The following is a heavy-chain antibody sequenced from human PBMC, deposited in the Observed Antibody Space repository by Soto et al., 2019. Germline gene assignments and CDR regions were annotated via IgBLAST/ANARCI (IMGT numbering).Heavy chain of an antibody. Sequence: SETLSLTCAVSRGSISSGGYSWSWIRQPPGKGLEWIGFIYHTGSTYYNPSLESRVTISVDRSKNQLYLRLSSVTAADTAVYYCARDNTGSLDSRGQGTLVTVSS. J-gene: IGHJ5*01. CDR1: RGSISSGGYS. CDR2: IYHTGST. V-gene: IGHV4-30-2*01. CDR3: ARDNTGSLDS. D-gene: IGHD3-10*01.